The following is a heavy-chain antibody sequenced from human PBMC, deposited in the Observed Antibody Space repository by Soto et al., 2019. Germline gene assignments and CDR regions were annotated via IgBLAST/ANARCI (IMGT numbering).Heavy chain of an antibody. CDR2: IYPGDSDT. J-gene: IGHJ3*02. V-gene: IGHV5-51*01. Sequence: GESLKISCKGSGYSFTNYWIGWVRQMPGKGLEWMGLIYPGDSDTRYSPSFQGQVTISADKSISTANLQWSSLKASDTAMYYCARRDRSTWAGEAFDIWGQGTMVTVSS. CDR3: ARRDRSTWAGEAFDI. D-gene: IGHD2-2*01. CDR1: GYSFTNYW.